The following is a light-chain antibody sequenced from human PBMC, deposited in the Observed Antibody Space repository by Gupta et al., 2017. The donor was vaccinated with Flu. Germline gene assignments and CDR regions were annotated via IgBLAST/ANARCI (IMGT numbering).Light chain of an antibody. CDR2: WAS. CDR3: QQYDTTPWT. Sequence: DIELPQSPASLAASLGERDTISCKSSQSVFFSANKKNYLAWYQPKPGQPPKLNTYWASPRESGVPDRFSGSGSGIDFTLTIRSPQAEAVAVYYCQQYDTTPWTFGQGTKVEIK. CDR1: QSVFFSANKKNY. J-gene: IGKJ1*01. V-gene: IGKV4-1*01.